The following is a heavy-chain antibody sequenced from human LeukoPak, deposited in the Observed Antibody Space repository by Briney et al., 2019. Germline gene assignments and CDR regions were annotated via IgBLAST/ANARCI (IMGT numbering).Heavy chain of an antibody. Sequence: PGGSLRLSCTASGFSFSSYSMNWVRQAPGKGLEWVANIKQDGSEKYYVDSVEGRFTISRDNAKNSLYLQMNSLRAEDTAVYYCARGGGDSSVPDWFDPWGQGTLVTVSS. CDR2: IKQDGSEK. CDR1: GFSFSSYS. D-gene: IGHD3-22*01. J-gene: IGHJ5*02. V-gene: IGHV3-7*01. CDR3: ARGGGDSSVPDWFDP.